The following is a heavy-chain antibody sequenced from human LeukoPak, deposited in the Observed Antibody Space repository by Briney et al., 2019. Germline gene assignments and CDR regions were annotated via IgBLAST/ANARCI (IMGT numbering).Heavy chain of an antibody. V-gene: IGHV4-59*08. CDR1: GGSISSYY. J-gene: IGHJ4*02. CDR2: IYYSGST. D-gene: IGHD5-12*01. CDR3: ARGRDSGYLYYFDY. Sequence: PSETLSLTCTVPGGSISSYYWSWIRQPPGKGLEWIGYIYYSGSTNYNPSLKSRVTISVDTSKNQFSLKLSSVTAADTAVYYCARGRDSGYLYYFDYWGQGTLVTVSS.